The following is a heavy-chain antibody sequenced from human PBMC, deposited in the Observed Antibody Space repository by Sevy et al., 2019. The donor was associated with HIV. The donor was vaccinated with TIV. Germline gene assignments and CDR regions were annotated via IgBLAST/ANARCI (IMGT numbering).Heavy chain of an antibody. V-gene: IGHV3-23*01. CDR3: AREGCTHPHDY. CDR2: FSFGCGRI. Sequence: GGSLRLSCAASGFTFAKYSMSWVRQAPGKGLEWVSTFSFGCGRINYADSVKGRFTISRDDSKNTQFLQMNSLRAEDTATYFCAREGCTHPHDYWGQGTLVTVSS. J-gene: IGHJ4*02. D-gene: IGHD2-8*01. CDR1: GFTFAKYS.